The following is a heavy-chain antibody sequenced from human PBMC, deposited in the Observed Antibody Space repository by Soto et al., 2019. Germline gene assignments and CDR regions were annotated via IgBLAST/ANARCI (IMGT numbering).Heavy chain of an antibody. V-gene: IGHV4-31*03. CDR1: GGSIRSGGYY. CDR2: IYYSGST. D-gene: IGHD6-13*01. CDR3: ARAAHYSSPFRWFYP. Sequence: PSETLSLTCTVSGGSIRSGGYYWSWIRQHPGKGLEWIGYIYYSGSTYYNPSLKSRVTISVDTSKNQFSLKLSSVTAADTAVYYCARAAHYSSPFRWFYPWGQGTLVTVSS. J-gene: IGHJ5*02.